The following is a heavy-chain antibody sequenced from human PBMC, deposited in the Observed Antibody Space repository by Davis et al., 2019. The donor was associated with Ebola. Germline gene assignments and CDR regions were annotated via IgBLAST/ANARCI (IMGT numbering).Heavy chain of an antibody. Sequence: GESLKISCAASGFTFSSYAMSWVRQAPGKGLEWVSAISGSGGSTYYADSVKGRFTISRDNSKNTLYLQMNSLRAEDTAVYYCARDYAILGAMAQYFDYWGQGTLVTVSS. D-gene: IGHD5-18*01. CDR3: ARDYAILGAMAQYFDY. J-gene: IGHJ4*02. V-gene: IGHV3-23*01. CDR1: GFTFSSYA. CDR2: ISGSGGST.